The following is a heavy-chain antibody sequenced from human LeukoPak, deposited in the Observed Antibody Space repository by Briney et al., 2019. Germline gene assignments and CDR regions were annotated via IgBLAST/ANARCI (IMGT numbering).Heavy chain of an antibody. CDR3: AREGTKSSSSWSHLYYYMDV. D-gene: IGHD6-13*01. CDR1: GYTFTGYY. CDR2: INPNSGGT. Sequence: ASVKVSCKASGYTFTGYYMHWVRQAPGQGLEWMGWINPNSGGTNYAQKFHGRVTMTRDTSISTAYMELSRLRSDDTAVYYCAREGTKSSSSWSHLYYYMDVWGKGTTVTVSS. V-gene: IGHV1-2*02. J-gene: IGHJ6*03.